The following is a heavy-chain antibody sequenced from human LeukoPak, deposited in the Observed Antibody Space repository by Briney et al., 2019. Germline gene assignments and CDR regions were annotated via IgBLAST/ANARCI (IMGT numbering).Heavy chain of an antibody. J-gene: IGHJ4*02. CDR2: INVGNGNT. V-gene: IGHV1-3*01. D-gene: IGHD6-19*01. Sequence: GASVKVSCKASGYTFTNYAMHWVRQAPGQRLEWMGWINVGNGNTKYSQKFQGRVTMTRDTSTSTVYMELSSLRSEDTAVYYCARGSSSGWYSYWGQGTLVTVSS. CDR3: ARGSSSGWYSY. CDR1: GYTFTNYA.